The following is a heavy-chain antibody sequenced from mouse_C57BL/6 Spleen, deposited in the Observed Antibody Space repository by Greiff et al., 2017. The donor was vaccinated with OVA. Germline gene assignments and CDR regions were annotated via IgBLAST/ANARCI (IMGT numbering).Heavy chain of an antibody. CDR2: IWSDGST. V-gene: IGHV2-6-1*01. CDR3: ARHADYGKGAMDY. CDR1: GFSLTSYG. J-gene: IGHJ4*01. D-gene: IGHD2-4*01. Sequence: QVQLKESGPGLVAPSQSLSITCTVSGFSLTSYGVHWVRQPPGKGLEWLVVIWSDGSTTYNSALKSRLSISKDNSKSQVFLKMNSLQTDDTAMYYCARHADYGKGAMDYWGQGTSVTVSS.